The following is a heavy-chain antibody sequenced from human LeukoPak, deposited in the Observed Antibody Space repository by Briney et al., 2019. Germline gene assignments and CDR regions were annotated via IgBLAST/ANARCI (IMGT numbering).Heavy chain of an antibody. CDR1: GSSFTNFW. CDR3: ARWISASRFDY. J-gene: IGHJ4*02. V-gene: IGHV5-10-1*01. Sequence: PGESLKISCKASGSSFTNFWITCGRQMPGKVLEWMGKIDPSDSYTNYSPSFEGHVTISSDKSITTAYLQWGSLQASDTAMYYCARWISASRFDYWGRGTLVTVSS. D-gene: IGHD2-2*03. CDR2: IDPSDSYT.